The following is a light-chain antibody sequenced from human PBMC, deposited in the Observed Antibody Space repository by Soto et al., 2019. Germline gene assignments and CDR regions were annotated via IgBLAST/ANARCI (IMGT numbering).Light chain of an antibody. CDR2: DAS. J-gene: IGKJ2*01. Sequence: EIVLTQSPATLSLSPGESATLSCGASQSVSSSYLAWYQQKHGLAPRLRMYDASSRATGIPDRFSGSGSGTDVTLTISRLEPEDFAVYYCQQYGSSPYTFGQGTKLEI. V-gene: IGKV3D-20*01. CDR3: QQYGSSPYT. CDR1: QSVSSSY.